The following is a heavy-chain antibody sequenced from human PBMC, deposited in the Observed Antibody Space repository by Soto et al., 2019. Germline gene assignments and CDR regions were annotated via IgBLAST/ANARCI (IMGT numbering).Heavy chain of an antibody. CDR1: GYIFNNYV. CDR3: AREKQGPQQYYFDF. Sequence: QVHHVQSGAEVKKPGASVNVSCKASGYIFNNYVLHWVRQAPGQRLEWMGWINAGIGNTGYSEKFRGRVTITRDTSTSTVFLDLSRLKSQDTAVYYCAREKQGPQQYYFDFWGQGTRVTVSS. CDR2: INAGIGNT. J-gene: IGHJ4*02. D-gene: IGHD6-13*01. V-gene: IGHV1-3*01.